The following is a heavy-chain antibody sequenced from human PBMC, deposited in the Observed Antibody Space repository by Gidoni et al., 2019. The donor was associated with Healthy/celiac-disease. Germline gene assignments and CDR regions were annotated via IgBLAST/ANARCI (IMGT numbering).Heavy chain of an antibody. J-gene: IGHJ4*02. CDR2: ISSSSSYI. CDR3: ARDPLTIPDYGDYGDY. CDR1: GFTFSSYS. V-gene: IGHV3-21*01. Sequence: EVQLVESGGGLVKPGGSLRLSCAASGFTFSSYSMNWVRQAPGKGLEWVSSISSSSSYIYYADSVKGRFTISRDNAKNSLYLQMNSLRAEDTAVYYCARDPLTIPDYGDYGDYWGQGTLVTVSS. D-gene: IGHD3-16*01.